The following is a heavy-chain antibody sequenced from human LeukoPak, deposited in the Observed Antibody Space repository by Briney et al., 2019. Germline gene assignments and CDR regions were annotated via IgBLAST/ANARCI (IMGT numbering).Heavy chain of an antibody. J-gene: IGHJ4*02. CDR1: GFTFSSYS. Sequence: GGSLRLSCAASGFTFSSYSMTWVRQAPGKGMEWVSSISSSSSYIYYADSVKGRFTISRDNAKNSLYLQMNSLRAEDTAVYYCARANPSSGWYRLVDYWGQGTLVTVSS. CDR2: ISSSSSYI. D-gene: IGHD6-19*01. V-gene: IGHV3-21*01. CDR3: ARANPSSGWYRLVDY.